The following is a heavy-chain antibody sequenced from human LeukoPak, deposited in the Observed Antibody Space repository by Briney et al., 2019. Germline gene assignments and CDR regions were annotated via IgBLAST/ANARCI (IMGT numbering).Heavy chain of an antibody. J-gene: IGHJ5*02. Sequence: GSLRLSCAASGLTFSSYAMSWVRQAPGKGLEWVSAISGSGGSTYYADSVKGRFTISRDNSKNTLYLQMNSLRAEDTAVYYCAKTSGGNWFAPGGQGTLVTVSS. CDR2: ISGSGGST. V-gene: IGHV3-23*01. D-gene: IGHD4-23*01. CDR3: AKTSGGNWFAP. CDR1: GLTFSSYA.